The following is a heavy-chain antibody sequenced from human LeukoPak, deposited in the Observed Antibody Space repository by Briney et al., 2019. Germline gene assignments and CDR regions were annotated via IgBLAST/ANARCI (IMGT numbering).Heavy chain of an antibody. Sequence: GGSLRLSCAVSGFTFSSYWMHLVRQAPGHGLVWVSRIDRDGSRINYADSVKGRFTISRDNGKNTLFLQMNSLRAEDAAVYYCVRGNDYGGPHYWGQGTLVTVSS. D-gene: IGHD4-23*01. J-gene: IGHJ4*02. CDR2: IDRDGSRI. CDR3: VRGNDYGGPHY. CDR1: GFTFSSYW. V-gene: IGHV3-74*01.